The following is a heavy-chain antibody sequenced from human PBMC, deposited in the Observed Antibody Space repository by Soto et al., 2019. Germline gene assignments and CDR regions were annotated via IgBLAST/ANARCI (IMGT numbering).Heavy chain of an antibody. CDR3: QSYYDFWSGYSAYPN. J-gene: IGHJ4*02. Sequence: GGSLRLSCAASGFTFSGSAMHWVRQASGKGLEWVGRIRSKANSYATAYAASVKGRFTISRDDSKNTAYLQMNSLKTEDTAVYYCQSYYDFWSGYSAYPNWGRGTLVTVSS. CDR1: GFTFSGSA. V-gene: IGHV3-73*01. CDR2: IRSKANSYAT. D-gene: IGHD3-3*01.